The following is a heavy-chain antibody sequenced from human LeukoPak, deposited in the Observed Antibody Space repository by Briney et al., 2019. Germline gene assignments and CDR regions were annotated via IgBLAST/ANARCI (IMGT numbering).Heavy chain of an antibody. J-gene: IGHJ3*01. CDR1: GGXISRGGYY. Sequence: SQTLSLTCTVSGGXISRGGYYWSWIRQPPGKGLEGVGYIYYSGSTNYNPSLKSLVTMSVDTSKKQFSLKLTSVTAADTAVFYCAGGGTYGAFDLWGQGTMVTVSS. CDR2: IYYSGST. V-gene: IGHV4-61*08. D-gene: IGHD1-26*01. CDR3: AGGGTYGAFDL.